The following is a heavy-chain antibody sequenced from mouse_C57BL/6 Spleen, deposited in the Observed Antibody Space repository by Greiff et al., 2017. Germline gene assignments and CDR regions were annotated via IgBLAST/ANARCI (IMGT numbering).Heavy chain of an antibody. CDR1: GYTFTSYG. CDR3: ARRGTAQGLYYFDY. D-gene: IGHD3-2*02. Sequence: VKLMESGAELARPGASVKLSCKASGYTFTSYGISWVKQRTGQGLEWIGEIYPRSGNTYYNEKFKGKATLTADKSSSTAYMELRSLRSEDSAVYFCARRGTAQGLYYFDYWGQGTNLTVSS. J-gene: IGHJ2*01. CDR2: IYPRSGNT. V-gene: IGHV1-81*01.